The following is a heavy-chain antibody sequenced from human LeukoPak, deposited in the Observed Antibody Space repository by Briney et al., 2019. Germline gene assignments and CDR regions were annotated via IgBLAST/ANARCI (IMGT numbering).Heavy chain of an antibody. Sequence: GASVKVSSKASGYTFTGYYMHWVRQAPGQGLEWMGWINPNSGGTNYAQKFQGRVTMTRDTSISTAYMELSRLRSDGTAVYYCARDREISDAFDIWGQGTMVTVSS. CDR2: INPNSGGT. D-gene: IGHD3-16*02. V-gene: IGHV1-2*02. CDR1: GYTFTGYY. CDR3: ARDREISDAFDI. J-gene: IGHJ3*02.